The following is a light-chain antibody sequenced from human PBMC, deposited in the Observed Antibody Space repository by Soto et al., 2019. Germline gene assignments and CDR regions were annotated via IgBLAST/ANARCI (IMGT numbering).Light chain of an antibody. Sequence: QSVLTQPPSMSAAPGQKVTISCSGSTSNIENNYVSWYQHLPGTAPKLLIYDNDERPSGIPDRFSASKSGTSATLGITGLQIGDEADYYCGAWDSSLSVVLFGVGTKLTVL. CDR3: GAWDSSLSVVL. CDR2: DND. J-gene: IGLJ2*01. CDR1: TSNIENNY. V-gene: IGLV1-51*01.